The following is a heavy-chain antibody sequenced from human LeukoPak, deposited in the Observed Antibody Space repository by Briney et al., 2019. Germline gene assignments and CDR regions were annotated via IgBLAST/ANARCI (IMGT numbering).Heavy chain of an antibody. Sequence: SETLSLTCTVSGGSVSSGSYYWSWIRQPPGKGLEWIGYIYYSGSTNYNPSLKSRVTISVDTSKNQFSLKLSSVTAADAAVYYCAREGSWAMVRGVIDYWGQGTLVTVS. CDR3: AREGSWAMVRGVIDY. CDR1: GGSVSSGSYY. CDR2: IYYSGST. J-gene: IGHJ4*02. V-gene: IGHV4-61*01. D-gene: IGHD3-10*01.